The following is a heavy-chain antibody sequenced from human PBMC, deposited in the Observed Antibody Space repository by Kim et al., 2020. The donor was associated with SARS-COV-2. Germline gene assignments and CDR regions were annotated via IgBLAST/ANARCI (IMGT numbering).Heavy chain of an antibody. CDR3: ANRQWESG. Sequence: GGSLRLSCTASGFTFSNYAMSWVRQAPGKGLEWVSAISSSGGSTYYADSVKGRFTISRDNSKNTLYLQMNNLRADDTAVYYCANRQWESGWGQGTLVTVSS. D-gene: IGHD1-26*01. CDR2: ISSSGGST. V-gene: IGHV3-23*01. J-gene: IGHJ4*02. CDR1: GFTFSNYA.